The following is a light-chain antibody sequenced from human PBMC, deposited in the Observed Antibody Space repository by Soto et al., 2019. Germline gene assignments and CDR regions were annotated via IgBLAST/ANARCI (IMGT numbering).Light chain of an antibody. CDR1: QGISSW. CDR3: LQANSFPPFT. Sequence: DIQMTQSPSSVSASVGDRVTITCRASQGISSWLAWYQQKPGKAPKLLIYAASSLQSGVPSRFSGTASGTTVTPTICSLQLEDFAHYYCLQANSFPPFTFSPGTKVDI. CDR2: AAS. J-gene: IGKJ3*01. V-gene: IGKV1D-12*01.